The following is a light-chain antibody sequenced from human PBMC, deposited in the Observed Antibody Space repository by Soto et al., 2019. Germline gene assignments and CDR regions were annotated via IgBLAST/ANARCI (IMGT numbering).Light chain of an antibody. CDR1: QSVSNN. V-gene: IGKV3D-15*01. CDR3: QQYNNWPPWT. J-gene: IGKJ1*01. Sequence: PGERATLSCRASQSVSNNYLAWYQQKPGQAPRLLIYDASNRATGIPARFSGSGSGTEFTLTISSLQSEDFAVYYCQQYNNWPPWTFGQGTKVDIK. CDR2: DAS.